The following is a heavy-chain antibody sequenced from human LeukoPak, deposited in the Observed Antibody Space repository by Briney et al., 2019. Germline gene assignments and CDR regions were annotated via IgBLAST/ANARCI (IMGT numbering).Heavy chain of an antibody. Sequence: SQTLSLTCAISGDSVSSNSVAWNWIRQSPSRGLEWLGRTYYRSKWYNGYAVSVKSRITINPDTSKNQFSLQLNSVTPEDTAVYYCSRALRGSGEFDYWGQGTLVTVSS. J-gene: IGHJ4*02. V-gene: IGHV6-1*01. CDR2: TYYRSKWYN. CDR3: SRALRGSGEFDY. D-gene: IGHD3-10*01. CDR1: GDSVSSNSVA.